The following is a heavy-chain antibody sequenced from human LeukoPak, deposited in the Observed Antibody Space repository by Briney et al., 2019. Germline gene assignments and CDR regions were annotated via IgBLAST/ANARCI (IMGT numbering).Heavy chain of an antibody. CDR2: ISYDGSNK. CDR3: ARDGSVDLDYFDY. Sequence: PGGSLRLSCAASGFTFSSYAMHWVRQAPGKGLEWVAVISYDGSNKYYADSVKGRFTISRDNSKNTLYLQMNSLRAEDTAVYYCARDGSVDLDYFDYWGQGTLVTVSS. D-gene: IGHD5-12*01. CDR1: GFTFSSYA. J-gene: IGHJ4*02. V-gene: IGHV3-30-3*01.